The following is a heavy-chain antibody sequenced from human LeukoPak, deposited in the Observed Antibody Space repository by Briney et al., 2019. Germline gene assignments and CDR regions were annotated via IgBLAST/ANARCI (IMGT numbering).Heavy chain of an antibody. D-gene: IGHD3-3*01. CDR1: GGSISSSS. V-gene: IGHV3-30-3*01. Sequence: LSLTCTVSGGSISSSSYYWGWIRQAPGKGLEWVAVISYDGSNKYYADSVKGRFTISRDNSKNTLYLQMNSLRAEDTAVYYCARRWDYDFWSGYYSYYYYYGMDVWGQGTTVTVSS. J-gene: IGHJ6*02. CDR3: ARRWDYDFWSGYYSYYYYYGMDV. CDR2: ISYDGSNK.